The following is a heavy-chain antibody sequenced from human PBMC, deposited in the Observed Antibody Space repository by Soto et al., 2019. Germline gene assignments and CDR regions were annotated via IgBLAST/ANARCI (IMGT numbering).Heavy chain of an antibody. J-gene: IGHJ4*02. CDR1: GFTFSSYW. Sequence: PGGSLRLSCAASGFTFSSYWMSWVRQAPGKGLEWVANIKQDGSEKYYVDSVKGRFTISRDNAKNSLYLQMNSLRAEDTAAYYCARVCHGDYDDYFDYWGQGTLVTVSS. V-gene: IGHV3-7*01. CDR3: ARVCHGDYDDYFDY. D-gene: IGHD4-17*01. CDR2: IKQDGSEK.